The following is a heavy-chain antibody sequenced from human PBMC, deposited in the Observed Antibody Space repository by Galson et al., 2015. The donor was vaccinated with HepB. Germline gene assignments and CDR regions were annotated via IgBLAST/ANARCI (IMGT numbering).Heavy chain of an antibody. D-gene: IGHD1-26*01. V-gene: IGHV4-30-2*01. CDR1: GGSINSGGYS. J-gene: IGHJ2*01. CDR2: IYHSGST. Sequence: TLSLTCAVSGGSINSGGYSWSWIRQPPGKGLEWIGYIYHSGSTYYNPYLKSRVTMSVDMSKNQFSLKLTSVTAADTAVYYCASLMGASRGYFDLWGRGTLITVSS. CDR3: ASLMGASRGYFDL.